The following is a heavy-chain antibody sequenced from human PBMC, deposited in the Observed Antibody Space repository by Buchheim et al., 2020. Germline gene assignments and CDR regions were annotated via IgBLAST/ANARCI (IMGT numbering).Heavy chain of an antibody. J-gene: IGHJ4*02. CDR2: IKSKTDGGTT. V-gene: IGHV3-15*01. D-gene: IGHD2-21*01. Sequence: EVQLVESGGGLVNPGGSLRLSCAVSGFTFSSAWMSWVRQSPGKGLEWVGRIKSKTDGGTTDYAAPVKGRFTIPRDDSKNTLYLQMNSLKTEDTAVYYCTTDRVNGPIVVDYWGQGTL. CDR1: GFTFSSAW. CDR3: TTDRVNGPIVVDY.